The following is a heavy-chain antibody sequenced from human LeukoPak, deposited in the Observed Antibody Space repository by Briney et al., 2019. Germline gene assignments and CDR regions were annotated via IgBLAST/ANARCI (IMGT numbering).Heavy chain of an antibody. CDR3: ARDRGRVGSPGAFDI. CDR2: IRSSGSNK. Sequence: PGGSLRLSCAASGFTFNNYGMNWVRQAPGKGLEWVPYIRSSGSNKYYADSVNGRFTISRDNAKNTLYLQMNSLTDEDTAVYYCARDRGRVGSPGAFDIWGQGTMVTVSS. V-gene: IGHV3-48*02. J-gene: IGHJ3*02. D-gene: IGHD3-10*01. CDR1: GFTFNNYG.